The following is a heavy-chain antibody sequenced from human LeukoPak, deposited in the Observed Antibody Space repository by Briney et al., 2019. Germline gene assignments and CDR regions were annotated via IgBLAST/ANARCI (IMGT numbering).Heavy chain of an antibody. CDR1: GGSISSSSYY. D-gene: IGHD6-13*01. J-gene: IGHJ4*02. V-gene: IGHV4-39*07. CDR2: IYYSGST. Sequence: SETLSLTCTVSGGSISSSSYYWGWIRQPPGKGLEWIGSIYYSGSTYYNPSLKSRVTISVDTSKNQFSLQLNSVTPEDTAVYYCARDQDFSIAAAGTPKYYFDYWGQGTLVTVSS. CDR3: ARDQDFSIAAAGTPKYYFDY.